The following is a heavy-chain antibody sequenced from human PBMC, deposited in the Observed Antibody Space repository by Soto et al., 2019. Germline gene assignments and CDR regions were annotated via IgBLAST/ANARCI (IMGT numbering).Heavy chain of an antibody. V-gene: IGHV4-39*01. D-gene: IGHD2-15*01. Sequence: QLQLQESGPGLVKPSETLSLTCTVSGGSISSSSYYWGWIRQPPGRGLGWIGSIYYSGSTYYNPSLKSRVTISVDTSKNQFSLKLSSVTAADTALYYCARQRYCSGGSCRYMVDYFDYWGQGTLVTVSS. CDR3: ARQRYCSGGSCRYMVDYFDY. J-gene: IGHJ4*02. CDR1: GGSISSSSYY. CDR2: IYYSGST.